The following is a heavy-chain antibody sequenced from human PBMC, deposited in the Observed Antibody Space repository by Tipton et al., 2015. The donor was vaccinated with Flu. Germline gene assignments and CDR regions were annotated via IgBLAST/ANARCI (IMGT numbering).Heavy chain of an antibody. J-gene: IGHJ4*02. D-gene: IGHD3-10*01. CDR3: ARGLYGSGSHQRRYFDS. CDR1: GEALGSSYY. Sequence: GEALGSSYYWAWIRQPPGKGLEWIGNIFRTGSTYHNPSLKSRVTMSVDTSKNQFSLKVTSVTAADTAVYYCARGLYGSGSHQRRYFDSWGQGILVTVSS. V-gene: IGHV4-28*03. CDR2: IFRTGST.